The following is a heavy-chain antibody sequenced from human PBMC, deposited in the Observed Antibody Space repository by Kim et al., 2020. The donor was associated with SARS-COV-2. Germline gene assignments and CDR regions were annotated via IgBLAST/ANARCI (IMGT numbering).Heavy chain of an antibody. CDR3: ATVPFLRPLRAHNWFDP. J-gene: IGHJ5*02. CDR1: GYTFTELS. D-gene: IGHD5-12*01. V-gene: IGHV1-24*01. Sequence: ASVKVSCKVSGYTFTELSMHWVRQAPGKGLEWMGGFDPDDGDTIYAQKFQGRVTMTEDTSTDTAYMELSSLRSEDTAVYYCATVPFLRPLRAHNWFDPWGQGTVVTVSS. CDR2: FDPDDGDT.